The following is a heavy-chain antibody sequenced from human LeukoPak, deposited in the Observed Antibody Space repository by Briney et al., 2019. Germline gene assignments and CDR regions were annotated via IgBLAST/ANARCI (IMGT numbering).Heavy chain of an antibody. D-gene: IGHD6-19*01. CDR3: ARGGSGWYWAFDY. CDR2: IHSSGST. CDR1: GFTFSSYA. J-gene: IGHJ4*02. Sequence: GGSLRLSCAASGFTFSSYAMSWVRQAPGKGLEWVSVIHSSGSTYYADSVKGRFTISRDSSKNTLYLQMNNLRAEDTAVYYCARGGSGWYWAFDYWGQGTLVTVSS. V-gene: IGHV3-53*01.